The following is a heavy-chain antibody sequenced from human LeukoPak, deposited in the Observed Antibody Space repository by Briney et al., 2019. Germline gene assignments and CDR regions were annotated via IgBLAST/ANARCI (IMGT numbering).Heavy chain of an antibody. CDR1: GFTFDDYA. D-gene: IGHD3-16*01. CDR3: AKEDRRGRHFDY. J-gene: IGHJ4*02. V-gene: IGHV3-9*01. Sequence: GGSLRLSCAASGFTFDDYAMHWVRQAPGKGLEWVSGISWNSGSIGYADSVKGRFTISRDNAKNSLYLQMNSLRTEDTALYYCAKEDRRGRHFDYWGQGTLVTVSS. CDR2: ISWNSGSI.